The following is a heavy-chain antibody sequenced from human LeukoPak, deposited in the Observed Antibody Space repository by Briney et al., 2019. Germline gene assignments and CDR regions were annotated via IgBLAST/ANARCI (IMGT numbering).Heavy chain of an antibody. CDR2: IYYSGST. D-gene: IGHD1-26*01. V-gene: IGHV4-61*01. J-gene: IGHJ4*02. CDR3: ARAAYSGSYHSDY. CDR1: GGSVNSGSYH. Sequence: PSETLSLTCTVSGGSVNSGSYHWNWIRQPPGKGLEWIGYIYYSGSTNYNPSLKSRVTISVDTSKNQFSLKLSSVTAADTAVYYCARAAYSGSYHSDYWGQGTLVTVSS.